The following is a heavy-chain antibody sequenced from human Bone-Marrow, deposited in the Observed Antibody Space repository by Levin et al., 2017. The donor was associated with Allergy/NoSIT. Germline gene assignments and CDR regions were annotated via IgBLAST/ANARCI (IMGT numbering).Heavy chain of an antibody. Sequence: RTGGSLRLSCAASGFTVSSNYMSWVRQAPGKGLEWVSVIYSGGSTYYADSVKGRFTISRDNSKNTLYLQMNSLRAEDTAVYYCARGSYYDILTGYSAFDIWGQGTMVTVSS. CDR2: IYSGGST. V-gene: IGHV3-66*01. J-gene: IGHJ3*02. CDR3: ARGSYYDILTGYSAFDI. CDR1: GFTVSSNY. D-gene: IGHD3-9*01.